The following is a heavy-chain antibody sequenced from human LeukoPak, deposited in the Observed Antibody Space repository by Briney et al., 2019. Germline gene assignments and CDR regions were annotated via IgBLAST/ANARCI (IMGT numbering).Heavy chain of an antibody. CDR1: GYTFTSYY. Sequence: ASVKVSCKASGYTFTSYYMHWVRQAPGQGLEWMGIINPSGGSTSYAQKFQGRVTMTRDTSTSTVYMELSSLRSEDTAVYYCARALVVPAAIRVTWYFDLWGRGTLVTVSS. CDR3: ARALVVPAAIRVTWYFDL. V-gene: IGHV1-46*01. D-gene: IGHD2-2*02. J-gene: IGHJ2*01. CDR2: INPSGGST.